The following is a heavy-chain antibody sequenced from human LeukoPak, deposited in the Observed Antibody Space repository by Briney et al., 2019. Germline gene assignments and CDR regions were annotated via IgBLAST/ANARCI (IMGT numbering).Heavy chain of an antibody. CDR1: GYTFTGYY. CDR2: INPNSGGT. D-gene: IGHD6-13*01. V-gene: IGHV1-2*02. J-gene: IGHJ5*02. CDR3: ARGRIAAAGTWWFDP. Sequence: ASVKVSCKASGYTFTGYYMHWVRQAPGQGLEWMGWINPNSGGTNYAQKFQGRVTMTRDTSISTAYMELSRLRSDDTAVYYCARGRIAAAGTWWFDPWGRGTLVTVSS.